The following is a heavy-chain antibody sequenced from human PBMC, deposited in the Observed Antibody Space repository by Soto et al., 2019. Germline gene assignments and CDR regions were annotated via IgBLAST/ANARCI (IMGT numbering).Heavy chain of an antibody. D-gene: IGHD1-26*01. CDR2: IYYSGST. CDR3: ARRYGGNFDY. J-gene: IGHJ4*02. Sequence: QVQLQESGPGLVKPSETLSLTCTVSGGSISNYYWSWIRQPPGKGLEWIGCIYYSGSTNYNPSLKSRVTISVDTSKNQFSLKLSSVTAADTAVYYCARRYGGNFDYWGQGALVTVSS. V-gene: IGHV4-59*01. CDR1: GGSISNYY.